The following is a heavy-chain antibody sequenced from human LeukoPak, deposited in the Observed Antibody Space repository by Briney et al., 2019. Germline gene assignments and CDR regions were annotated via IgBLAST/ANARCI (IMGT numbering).Heavy chain of an antibody. J-gene: IGHJ4*02. CDR2: IIPILGIA. CDR1: GGTFSSYA. Sequence: SVKVSCKASGGTFSSYAISWVRQAPGQGLEWMGRIIPILGIANYAQKFQGRVTITADKSTSTAYMELSSLRSEDTAVYYCARESGGYSYGSDYWGQGTLVTISS. D-gene: IGHD5-18*01. CDR3: ARESGGYSYGSDY. V-gene: IGHV1-69*04.